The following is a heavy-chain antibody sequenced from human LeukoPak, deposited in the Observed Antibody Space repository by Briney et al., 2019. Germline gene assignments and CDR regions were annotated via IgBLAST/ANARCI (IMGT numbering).Heavy chain of an antibody. J-gene: IGHJ6*02. CDR3: ATDRSGYDLGYYGLGV. D-gene: IGHD5-12*01. CDR1: GNPLSEVS. V-gene: IGHV1-24*01. CDR2: FDPEDEEI. Sequence: GASVKVSCKVSGNPLSEVSLHWVRQAPGKGLEWMGGFDPEDEEIIYAPKFQARVTLTADESTNTVFMRLTSLRSDDTAVYYCATDRSGYDLGYYGLGVWGRGTTVTVS.